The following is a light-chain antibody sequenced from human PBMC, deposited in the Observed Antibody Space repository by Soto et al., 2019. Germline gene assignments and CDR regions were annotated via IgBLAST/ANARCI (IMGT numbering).Light chain of an antibody. CDR3: TSYTSSSTYV. Sequence: QSVLTQPASVSGSPGQSITISCTGTSSDVGGYNYVSWNQQHPGKAPKLMIYEVSNRPSGVSNRFSGSKSGNTASLTISGLQAEDEADYYCTSYTSSSTYVFGTGTKAPS. V-gene: IGLV2-14*01. CDR2: EVS. CDR1: SSDVGGYNY. J-gene: IGLJ1*01.